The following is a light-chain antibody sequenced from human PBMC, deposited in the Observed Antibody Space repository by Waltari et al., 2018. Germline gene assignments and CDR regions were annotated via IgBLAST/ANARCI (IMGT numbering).Light chain of an antibody. Sequence: SYVVTQSPSVSVAPGETARITCGGDTIGSKSVDTYQQRPGPAPVLVISYDSDRPSGIPERFSGSNSGNTATLTISWVEAEDEADYYCLVWHSTIDHQGVFGGGTKLTVL. V-gene: IGLV3-21*04. CDR1: TIGSKS. CDR2: YDS. CDR3: LVWHSTIDHQGV. J-gene: IGLJ2*01.